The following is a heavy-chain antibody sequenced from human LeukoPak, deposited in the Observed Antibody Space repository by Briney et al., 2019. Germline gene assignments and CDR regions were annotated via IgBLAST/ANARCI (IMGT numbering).Heavy chain of an antibody. D-gene: IGHD3-3*01. CDR3: ARGGYDFWSGYYPSKGMDV. V-gene: IGHV1-8*01. CDR2: MNPNSGNT. CDR1: GYTFTSYD. J-gene: IGHJ6*02. Sequence: GASVKVSCKASGYTFTSYDINWVRQATGQGLEWMGWMNPNSGNTGYAQKFQGRVTKTRNTSISTAYMELSSLRSEDTAVYYCARGGYDFWSGYYPSKGMDVWGQGTTVTVSS.